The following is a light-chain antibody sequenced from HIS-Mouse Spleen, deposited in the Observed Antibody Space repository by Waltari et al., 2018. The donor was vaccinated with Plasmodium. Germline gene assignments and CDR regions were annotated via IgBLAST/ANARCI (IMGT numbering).Light chain of an antibody. CDR1: NIGSNS. J-gene: IGLJ2*01. CDR2: DDS. Sequence: SYVLTQPPSVSVAPGKTARIPCGGNNIGSNSVHWYQQQPGQAPVLVVYDDSDRPSGIPSRFSCSNSGNTATLTISRVEAGDEADYYCQVWDSSSDHVVFGGGTKLTVL. CDR3: QVWDSSSDHVV. V-gene: IGLV3-21*03.